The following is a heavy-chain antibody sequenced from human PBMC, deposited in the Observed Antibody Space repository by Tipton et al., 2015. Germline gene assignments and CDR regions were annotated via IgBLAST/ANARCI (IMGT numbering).Heavy chain of an antibody. V-gene: IGHV4-61*01. CDR2: IHYSGTT. D-gene: IGHD1-26*01. J-gene: IGHJ3*02. Sequence: TLSLTCTVSGDSVNSASDHWSRIRQSPEKRLEWIGYIHYSGTTKYNPSLKGRVSMSLDTSKNQLSLMLNSVIAADTAVYYCARGPPVGATEDFDIWGPGTVVIVSS. CDR1: GDSVNSASDH. CDR3: ARGPPVGATEDFDI.